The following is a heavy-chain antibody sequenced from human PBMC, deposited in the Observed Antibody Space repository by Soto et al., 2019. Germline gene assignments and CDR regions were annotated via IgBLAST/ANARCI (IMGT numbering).Heavy chain of an antibody. CDR1: GFTFSDYY. J-gene: IGHJ6*02. Sequence: QVQLVESGGGLVKPGGSLRLSCVASGFTFSDYYMSWIRQAPGKGRELVSYISNSGHAIYYADSVKGRFTVSRDNSNNSMSLQMDSLRADDTAIYYCARDARYASSSYGFDVWGQGTTVSVSS. CDR3: ARDARYASSSYGFDV. D-gene: IGHD6-13*01. V-gene: IGHV3-11*01. CDR2: ISNSGHAI.